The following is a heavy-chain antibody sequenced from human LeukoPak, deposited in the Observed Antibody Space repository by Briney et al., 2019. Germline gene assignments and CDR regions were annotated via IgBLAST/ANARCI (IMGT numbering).Heavy chain of an antibody. D-gene: IGHD1-26*01. CDR2: IYYSGST. CDR3: ARDRGSYVGHVFDI. CDR1: GGSISSYY. Sequence: PSETLSLTCTVSGGSISSYYWSWIRQPPGKGLEWIGYIYYSGSTNYNPSLKSRVTISVDTSKNQFSLKLSSVTAADTAVYYCARDRGSYVGHVFDIWGQGTMVTVSS. V-gene: IGHV4-59*01. J-gene: IGHJ3*02.